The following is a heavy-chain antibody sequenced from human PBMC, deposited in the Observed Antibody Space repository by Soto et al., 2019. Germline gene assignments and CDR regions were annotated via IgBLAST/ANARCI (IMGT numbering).Heavy chain of an antibody. D-gene: IGHD5-18*01. V-gene: IGHV4-34*01. J-gene: IGHJ6*02. CDR2: INHSGST. CDR1: GGSFSGYY. CDR3: ATASYEGSRFSRYGMDV. Sequence: QVQLQQWGAGLLKPSETLSLTCAVYGGSFSGYYWSWIRQPPGKGLEWIGEINHSGSTNYNPSLKRRVTISVDTSKNQFSLKLSSVTAADTAVYYCATASYEGSRFSRYGMDVWGQGTTVTVSS.